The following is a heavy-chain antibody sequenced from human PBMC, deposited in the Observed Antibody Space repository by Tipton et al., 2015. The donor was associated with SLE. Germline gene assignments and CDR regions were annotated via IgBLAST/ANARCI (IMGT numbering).Heavy chain of an antibody. V-gene: IGHV4-30-4*01. Sequence: TLSLTCIVSGGSISSSSTYWSWIRQPPGKGLEWIGYIYYSGSTYYNPSLKSRVTISVDTSKNQFSLKLSSVTAADTAVYYCARGRKQWPVGIFQHWGQGTLVTVSS. CDR3: ARGRKQWPVGIFQH. D-gene: IGHD6-19*01. CDR1: GGSISSSSTY. CDR2: IYYSGST. J-gene: IGHJ1*01.